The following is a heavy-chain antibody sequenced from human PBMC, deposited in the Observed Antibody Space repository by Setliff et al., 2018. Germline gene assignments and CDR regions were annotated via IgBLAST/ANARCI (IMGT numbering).Heavy chain of an antibody. V-gene: IGHV4-30-4*08. CDR3: AREVGTSTSSDAFDV. Sequence: PSETLSPTCTVSGDSISSGDYFWGWIRQPPGKGLEWIAYIYHSRSAYYNPSLKSRVTMSVDTSKNQFSLHRTSVTAADTAVYYCAREVGTSTSSDAFDVWGQGMMVTVSS. CDR2: IYHSRSA. J-gene: IGHJ3*01. CDR1: GDSISSGDYF. D-gene: IGHD1-26*01.